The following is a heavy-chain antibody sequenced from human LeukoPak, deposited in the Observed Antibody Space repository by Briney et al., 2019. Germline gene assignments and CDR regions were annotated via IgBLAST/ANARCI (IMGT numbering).Heavy chain of an antibody. D-gene: IGHD3-3*01. CDR1: GFTFSSYS. V-gene: IGHV3-48*01. J-gene: IGHJ4*02. CDR2: ISSGGGTI. CDR3: ARLRITIFGVVIMGGVLDY. Sequence: GGSLRLSCVASGFTFSSYSMNWVRQAPGKGLEWVSHISSGGGTIYYADSVKGRFTISRDNAKNSLFLQMNSLRAEDTAVYYCARLRITIFGVVIMGGVLDYWGQGILVTVSS.